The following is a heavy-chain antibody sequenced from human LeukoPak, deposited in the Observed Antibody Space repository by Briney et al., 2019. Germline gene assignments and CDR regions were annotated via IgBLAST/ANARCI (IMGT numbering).Heavy chain of an antibody. CDR2: ISYDGSNK. CDR1: GFTFSSYG. D-gene: IGHD5-12*01. Sequence: GGSLRLSCAACGFTFSSYGMHWIRQAPGKGLEWVAVISYDGSNKYYADSVKGRFTISRDNAKNSLFLQMNSLRAEDTAVYYCARVMATIDFWGQGTLVSVSS. CDR3: ARVMATIDF. J-gene: IGHJ4*02. V-gene: IGHV3-30*03.